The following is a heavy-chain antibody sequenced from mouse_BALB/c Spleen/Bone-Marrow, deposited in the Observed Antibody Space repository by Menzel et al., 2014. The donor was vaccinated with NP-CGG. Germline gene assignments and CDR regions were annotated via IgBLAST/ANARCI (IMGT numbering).Heavy chain of an antibody. V-gene: IGHV2-6-7*01. Sequence: VQLVESGPGLVVPSQSLSITCTVSGFSLTGYGVNWVRQPPGKGLEWLGMIWGDGSTDYNSALKSRLSISKDNSKSQVFLKMNSLQTDDTARYYCARGEDYDDYYAMDYWGQGTSVTVSS. D-gene: IGHD2-4*01. CDR1: GFSLTGYG. J-gene: IGHJ4*01. CDR2: IWGDGST. CDR3: ARGEDYDDYYAMDY.